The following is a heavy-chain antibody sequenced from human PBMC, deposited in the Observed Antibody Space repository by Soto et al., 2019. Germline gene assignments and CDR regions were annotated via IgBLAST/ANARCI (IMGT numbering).Heavy chain of an antibody. CDR1: GYTFTNYD. V-gene: IGHV1-18*01. D-gene: IGHD1-1*01. CDR3: ARFGIGERIWFDP. J-gene: IGHJ5*02. CDR2: ISVYNDDT. Sequence: QVQLVQSGAEVKKPGASVKVSCKASGYTFTNYDFSWVRQAPGQGLEWMGWISVYNDDTNYAQKFQGRVTMTTDTXTTTAYMELRSLRSDDTAVYYCARFGIGERIWFDPWGQGTLVTVSS.